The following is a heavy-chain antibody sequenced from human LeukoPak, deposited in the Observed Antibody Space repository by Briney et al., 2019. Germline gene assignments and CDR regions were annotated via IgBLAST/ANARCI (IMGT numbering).Heavy chain of an antibody. Sequence: GGSLRLSCAASGFSFSSYDMNWVRQAPGKGLEWVSYISSSSRTIYYADSVKGRFTISRDNSKNTLYLQMNSLRAEDTAVYYCAKSQRVLEGNAFDIWGQGTMVTVSS. CDR3: AKSQRVLEGNAFDI. V-gene: IGHV3-48*01. D-gene: IGHD2-8*02. CDR2: ISSSSRTI. CDR1: GFSFSSYD. J-gene: IGHJ3*02.